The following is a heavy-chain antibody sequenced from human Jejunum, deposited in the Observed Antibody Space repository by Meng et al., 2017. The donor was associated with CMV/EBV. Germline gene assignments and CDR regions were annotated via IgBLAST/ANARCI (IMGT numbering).Heavy chain of an antibody. D-gene: IGHD3-9*01. CDR1: GGAFSTYY. CDR2: INHSGIT. Sequence: LSLTCALTGGAFSTYYWSWIRQPPGKGLEWIGEINHSGITNYNPSLRSRLTISVDTSNNQFSLKVSSVTAADTAIYYCARGETIFSYWGQGTLVTVSS. J-gene: IGHJ4*02. V-gene: IGHV4-34*01. CDR3: ARGETIFSY.